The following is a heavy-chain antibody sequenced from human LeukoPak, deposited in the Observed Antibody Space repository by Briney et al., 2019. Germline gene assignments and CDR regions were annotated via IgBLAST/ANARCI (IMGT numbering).Heavy chain of an antibody. CDR3: ARTGSGRDYYGIDV. CDR2: IYYSGST. V-gene: IGHV4-59*01. D-gene: IGHD2-15*01. CDR1: GGSISGAY. Sequence: SETLSLTCSDSGGSISGAYWRWIRQAPGKELEWIGYIYYSGSTDYNPSLESRVTISIDTSKNHFSLNLTAVTAADTAIYYCARTGSGRDYYGIDVWGLRTSVTVSS. J-gene: IGHJ6*02.